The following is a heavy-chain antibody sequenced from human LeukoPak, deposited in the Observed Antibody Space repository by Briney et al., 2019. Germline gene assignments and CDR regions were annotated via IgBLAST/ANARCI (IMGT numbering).Heavy chain of an antibody. CDR3: ARISSSSWLFDY. Sequence: SETLSLTCAVYGGSFSGYYWSWIRQPPGKGLEWIGYIYYSGSTNYNPSLKSRVTISVDTSKNQFSLKLSSVTAADTAVYYCARISSSSWLFDYWGQGTLVTVSS. J-gene: IGHJ4*02. CDR2: IYYSGST. V-gene: IGHV4-59*01. CDR1: GGSFSGYY. D-gene: IGHD6-13*01.